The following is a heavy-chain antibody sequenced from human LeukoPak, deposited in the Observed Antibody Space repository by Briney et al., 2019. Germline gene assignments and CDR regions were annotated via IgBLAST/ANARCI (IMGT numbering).Heavy chain of an antibody. D-gene: IGHD3-10*02. J-gene: IGHJ6*04. Sequence: PGGSLRLSCAASGFTFSSYGMHWVRQAPGKGLEWLAFISNDGGNEYYADSVKGRFTIFRDNAENSLYLQMNSLRAEDTAVYYCAELGITMIGGVWGKGTTVTISS. CDR3: AELGITMIGGV. V-gene: IGHV3-30*02. CDR2: ISNDGGNE. CDR1: GFTFSSYG.